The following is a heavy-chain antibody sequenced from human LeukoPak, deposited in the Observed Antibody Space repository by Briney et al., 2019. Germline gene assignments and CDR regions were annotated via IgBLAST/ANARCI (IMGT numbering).Heavy chain of an antibody. CDR2: ISGSGGST. CDR1: GFTFSSYE. Sequence: PGGSLRLSCAASGFTFSSYEMNWVRQAPGKGLEWVSAISGSGGSTYYADSVKGRFTISRDNSKNTLYLQMNSLRAEDTAVYYCAKGVPYCGGDCWDAFDIWGQGTMVTVSS. D-gene: IGHD2-21*02. V-gene: IGHV3-23*01. CDR3: AKGVPYCGGDCWDAFDI. J-gene: IGHJ3*02.